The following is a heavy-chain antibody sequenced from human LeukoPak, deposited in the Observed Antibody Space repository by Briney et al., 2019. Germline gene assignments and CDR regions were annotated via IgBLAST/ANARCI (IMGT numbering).Heavy chain of an antibody. CDR1: GYTFTSYG. D-gene: IGHD4-23*01. Sequence: ASVKVSCKASGYTFTSYGISWVRQAPGQGLEWMGWISAYNGNTNYAQKFQGRVTITADESTSTAYMELSSLRSEDTAVYYCARAGGGNQYYYYYYMDVWGKGTTVTISS. CDR2: ISAYNGNT. CDR3: ARAGGGNQYYYYYYMDV. V-gene: IGHV1-18*01. J-gene: IGHJ6*03.